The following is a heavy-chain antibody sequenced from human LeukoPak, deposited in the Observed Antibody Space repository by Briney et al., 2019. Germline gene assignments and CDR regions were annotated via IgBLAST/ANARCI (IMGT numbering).Heavy chain of an antibody. Sequence: SQTLPLTCTVSGGSISSGDYYWSWIRQPPGKGLEWIAYMYYSGSTYYNPSLKSRVTMSADTSKNQLSLKLSSVTAADTAVYYCARPYYYDSRIDPWGQGILVTVSS. CDR1: GGSISSGDYY. CDR2: MYYSGST. V-gene: IGHV4-30-4*01. J-gene: IGHJ5*02. CDR3: ARPYYYDSRIDP. D-gene: IGHD3-22*01.